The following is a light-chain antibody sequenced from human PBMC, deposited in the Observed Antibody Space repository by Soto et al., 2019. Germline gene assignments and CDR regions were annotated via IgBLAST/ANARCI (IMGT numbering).Light chain of an antibody. CDR2: SNN. V-gene: IGLV1-44*01. Sequence: QSVLTQTPSASGTPGQRVTISCSGRSSNIGNNIVNWYQQLPGTAPRRLIHSNNRRPSGVPDRFSGSKSGTSASLAINGLQSEDEADYYCAAWDDSLNAYVFGAATKLTVL. CDR3: AAWDDSLNAYV. J-gene: IGLJ1*01. CDR1: SSNIGNNI.